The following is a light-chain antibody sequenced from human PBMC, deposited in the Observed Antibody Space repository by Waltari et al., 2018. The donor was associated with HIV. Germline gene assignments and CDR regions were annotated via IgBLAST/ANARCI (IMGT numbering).Light chain of an antibody. V-gene: IGLV1-44*01. J-gene: IGLJ2*01. CDR2: SNN. Sequence: VTISCSGNTANIGTSIVNWYQQFPGAAPKLLIYSNNQRPSGVPARFSGSKSGTSASLAISGLQSEDEADYFCAAWDDTLNGVFGGGTKLTVL. CDR1: TANIGTSI. CDR3: AAWDDTLNGV.